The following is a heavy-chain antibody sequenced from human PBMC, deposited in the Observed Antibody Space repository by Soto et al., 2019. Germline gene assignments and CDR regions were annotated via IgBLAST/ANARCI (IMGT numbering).Heavy chain of an antibody. CDR2: ISPGDSDT. CDR3: ARHATYYDILSGYYFDY. V-gene: IGHV5-51*01. Sequence: GESLKISCKGSGYSFSSYWIAWVRQMPGKGLEWMGIISPGDSDTKYSQSFQGQVTISADKSISTAFLQWNSLKASDTAMYYCARHATYYDILSGYYFDYWGAGTTPTV. CDR1: GYSFSSYW. D-gene: IGHD3-9*01. J-gene: IGHJ4*02.